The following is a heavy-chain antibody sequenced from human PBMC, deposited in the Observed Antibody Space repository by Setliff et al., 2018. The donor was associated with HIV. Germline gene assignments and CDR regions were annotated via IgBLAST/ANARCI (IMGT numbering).Heavy chain of an antibody. CDR2: IKYDGSYK. Sequence: PGGSLRLSCAASGFTFSRYWMSWVRQAPGKGLEGVANIKYDGSYKQYVDSVKGRFTISRDDAKNLLYLQMNSLSVEDTSVDYCARDHTDGWYHGEHAAFDLWGQGTVVTVSS. V-gene: IGHV3-7*01. D-gene: IGHD6-19*01. CDR3: ARDHTDGWYHGEHAAFDL. J-gene: IGHJ3*01. CDR1: GFTFSRYW.